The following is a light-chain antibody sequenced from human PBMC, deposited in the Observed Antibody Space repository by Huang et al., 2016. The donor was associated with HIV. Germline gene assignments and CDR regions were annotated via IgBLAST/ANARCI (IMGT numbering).Light chain of an antibody. Sequence: EIVMTQSPVTLSVSPGERVTLSCRASQRVGSNLAWYQQKPGQAPRLLILGAFTMATGVAARFSGSGSGTEFTLTISSLQSEDFAIYYCQQYNNWPPWTFGQGTRVDFK. V-gene: IGKV3-15*01. CDR2: GAF. J-gene: IGKJ1*01. CDR3: QQYNNWPPWT. CDR1: QRVGSN.